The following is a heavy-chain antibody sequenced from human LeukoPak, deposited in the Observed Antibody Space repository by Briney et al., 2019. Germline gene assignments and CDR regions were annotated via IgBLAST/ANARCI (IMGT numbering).Heavy chain of an antibody. V-gene: IGHV4-30-2*01. D-gene: IGHD2-2*01. J-gene: IGHJ4*02. CDR3: ARGYCSSTSCLFGY. Sequence: SETLSLTCAVSGGSISSGGYSWSWIRQPPGKGLEWIGYIYHSGSTYYNPSLKSRVTISVDRSKNQFSLKLSSVTAADTAVYYCARGYCSSTSCLFGYWGQGTLVTVSS. CDR2: IYHSGST. CDR1: GGSISSGGYS.